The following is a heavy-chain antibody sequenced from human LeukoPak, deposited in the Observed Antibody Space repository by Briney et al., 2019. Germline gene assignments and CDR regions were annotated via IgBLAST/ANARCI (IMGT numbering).Heavy chain of an antibody. D-gene: IGHD2-2*01. V-gene: IGHV3-30*04. Sequence: GGSLRLSCAASGFTFSSYAMHWVRQALGKGLEWVAVISYDGSNKYYADSVKGRFTISRDNSKNTLYLQMNSLRAEDTAVYYCARDLQDIVVVPAADYWGQGTLVTVSS. J-gene: IGHJ4*02. CDR2: ISYDGSNK. CDR1: GFTFSSYA. CDR3: ARDLQDIVVVPAADY.